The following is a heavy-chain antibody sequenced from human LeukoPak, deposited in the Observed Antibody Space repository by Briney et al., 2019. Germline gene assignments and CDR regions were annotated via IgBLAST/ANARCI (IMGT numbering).Heavy chain of an antibody. Sequence: ASVTVSCKASGYTFTSYGISWVRQAPGQGLEWMGWISAYNGNTNYAQKLQGRVTMTTDTSTSTAYMELRSLRSDDTAVYHCARNIVVVPAAEFDPWGQGTLVTVSS. J-gene: IGHJ5*02. CDR1: GYTFTSYG. V-gene: IGHV1-18*01. D-gene: IGHD2-2*01. CDR2: ISAYNGNT. CDR3: ARNIVVVPAAEFDP.